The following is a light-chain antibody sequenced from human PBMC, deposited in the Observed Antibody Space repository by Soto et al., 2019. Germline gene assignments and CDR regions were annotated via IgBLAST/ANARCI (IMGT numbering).Light chain of an antibody. V-gene: IGKV3-20*01. CDR2: GAS. CDR3: QHYVGGSPIT. J-gene: IGKJ5*01. CDR1: QSVRSNF. Sequence: EIVMTQSPATLSVSPGERDTLSCRASQSVRSNFLAWYQQKPGQAPRLLIYGASNRATGIPDRFSGSGSGTDFTLTISRLEPEDFALYYCQHYVGGSPITFGQGTRLEI.